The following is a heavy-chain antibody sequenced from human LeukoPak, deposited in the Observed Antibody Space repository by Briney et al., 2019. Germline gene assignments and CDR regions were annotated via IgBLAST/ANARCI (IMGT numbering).Heavy chain of an antibody. V-gene: IGHV3-7*01. J-gene: IGHJ4*02. CDR2: IKQDGSEK. CDR1: GFTFSSYW. D-gene: IGHD2-8*01. Sequence: GGSLRLSCAASGFTFSSYWMSWVRQAPGKGLEWVANIKQDGSEKYYVDSVKGRFTISRDSAKNSLYLQMNSLRAEDTAVYYCARDKAAGVLTNGVSPYDYWGQGTLVTVSS. CDR3: ARDKAAGVLTNGVSPYDY.